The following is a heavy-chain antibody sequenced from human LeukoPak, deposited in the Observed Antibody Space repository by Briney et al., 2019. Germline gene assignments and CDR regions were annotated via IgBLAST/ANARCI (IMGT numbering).Heavy chain of an antibody. CDR3: ARAVTRVDY. CDR2: ISSTSSFT. D-gene: IGHD4-17*01. J-gene: IGHJ4*02. V-gene: IGHV3-11*06. Sequence: GGSLRLSCAASGFTFSDYYMSWIRQAPGKGLEWVSHISSTSSFTNYADSVKGRFTISRDNAKNSLYLQMDSLRAEDTAIYYCARAVTRVDYWGQGTLVTVSS. CDR1: GFTFSDYY.